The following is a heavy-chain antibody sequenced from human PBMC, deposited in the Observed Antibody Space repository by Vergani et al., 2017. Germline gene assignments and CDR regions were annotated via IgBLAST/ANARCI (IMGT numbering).Heavy chain of an antibody. CDR2: VKQDGSEE. D-gene: IGHD3-22*01. Sequence: EVQLVESGGGLVQPGGSLRLSCAASGFTFSTYWMSWVRQAPGKGLEWVANVKQDGSEEYYVGSVKGRFTISRDNAKNSLYLQMNSLRAEDTAVYYCARDLDYYDSSGYYRYWYFDLWGRGTLVTVSS. V-gene: IGHV3-7*03. J-gene: IGHJ2*01. CDR3: ARDLDYYDSSGYYRYWYFDL. CDR1: GFTFSTYW.